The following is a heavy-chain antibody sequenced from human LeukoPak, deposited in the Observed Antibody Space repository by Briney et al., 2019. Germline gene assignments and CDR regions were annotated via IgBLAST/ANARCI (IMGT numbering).Heavy chain of an antibody. CDR3: ARDGGYSGYDVIYRGMDV. D-gene: IGHD5-12*01. CDR2: INHSGST. Sequence: SETLSLTCAVYGGSFSGYYWSWIRQPPGKGLEWIGEINHSGSTNYNPSLKSRVTISVDTSKNQFSLKLSSVTAADTAVYYCARDGGYSGYDVIYRGMDVWGKGPTVTVSS. V-gene: IGHV4-34*01. J-gene: IGHJ6*04. CDR1: GGSFSGYY.